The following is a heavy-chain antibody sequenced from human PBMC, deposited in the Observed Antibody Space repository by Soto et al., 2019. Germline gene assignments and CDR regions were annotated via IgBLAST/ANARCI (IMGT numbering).Heavy chain of an antibody. CDR1: GGSISSSSYY. Sequence: SETLSLTCTVSGGSISSSSYYWVWIRQSPGKGLEWIGSIYYDGSTYYKPSLKSRVTISVDTSKNQFSLKVSSVTAADTAVYYCASDGCNALPLDFWGQGTLVTVSS. D-gene: IGHD2-2*01. V-gene: IGHV4-39*01. J-gene: IGHJ4*02. CDR2: IYYDGST. CDR3: ASDGCNALPLDF.